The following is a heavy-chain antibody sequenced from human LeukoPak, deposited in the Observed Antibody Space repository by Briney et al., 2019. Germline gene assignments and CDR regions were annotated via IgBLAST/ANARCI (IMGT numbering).Heavy chain of an antibody. CDR2: INHSGST. V-gene: IGHV4-34*01. Sequence: SETLSLTCAVYGGSFSGYYWSWIRQPPGKGLEWIGEINHSGSTNYNPSLKGRVTISVDTSKNQFSLKLSSVTAADTAVYYCARDAPYWTPDTSDYWGQGTLVTVSS. J-gene: IGHJ4*02. CDR1: GGSFSGYY. CDR3: ARDAPYWTPDTSDY. D-gene: IGHD2-8*02.